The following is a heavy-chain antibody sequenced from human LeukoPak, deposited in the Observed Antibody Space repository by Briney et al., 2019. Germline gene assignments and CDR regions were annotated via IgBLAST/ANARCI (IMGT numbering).Heavy chain of an antibody. Sequence: GGSLRLSCAAPGITFSIYTMSWVRHAPGKGLEWVSAIVGSGRNTYYADSVKGRFTISRDNSKNTLYLQMNSLRAEDTAVYHCAKEGGYDGVDWWGQGTLVTVSS. CDR2: IVGSGRNT. V-gene: IGHV3-23*01. D-gene: IGHD5-12*01. J-gene: IGHJ4*02. CDR3: AKEGGYDGVDW. CDR1: GITFSIYT.